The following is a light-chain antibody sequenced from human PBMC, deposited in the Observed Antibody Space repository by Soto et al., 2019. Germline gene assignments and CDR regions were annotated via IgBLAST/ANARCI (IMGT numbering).Light chain of an antibody. CDR1: QTISSW. Sequence: DIQMTQSPSTLSGSVGDRVTITCRASQTISSWLAWYQQKPGKAPKLLIYKASTLKSGVPSRFSGSGSGTEFTLTISSLQPDDFATYYCQQYGSSPPWTFGQGTKVEIK. J-gene: IGKJ1*01. CDR3: QQYGSSPPWT. V-gene: IGKV1-5*03. CDR2: KAS.